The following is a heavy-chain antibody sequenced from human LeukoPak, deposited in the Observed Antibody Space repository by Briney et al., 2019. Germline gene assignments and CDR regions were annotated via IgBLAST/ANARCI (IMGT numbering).Heavy chain of an antibody. J-gene: IGHJ3*02. CDR1: GFTFSTCF. D-gene: IGHD2-21*01. CDR3: ARERQDTILHSGAFDI. V-gene: IGHV3-30*09. CDR2: IASDGSHT. Sequence: GGSLRLSCAASGFTFSTCFMHWVGQAPGKGMEWVADIASDGSHTFYVKSVKGRFAISRDNSKNTLYLQMNSLRAEDTAVYFCARERQDTILHSGAFDIWGQGTMVTVSS.